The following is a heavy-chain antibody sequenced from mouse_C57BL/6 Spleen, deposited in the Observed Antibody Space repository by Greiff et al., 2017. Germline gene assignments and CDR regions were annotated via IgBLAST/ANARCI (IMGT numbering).Heavy chain of an antibody. V-gene: IGHV2-2*01. J-gene: IGHJ4*01. CDR2: IWSGGST. CDR3: ARRGDGYYPYYYAMDY. D-gene: IGHD2-3*01. Sequence: VKLVESGPGLVQPSQSLSITCTVSGFSLTSYGVHWVRQSPGKGLEWLGVIWSGGSTDYNAAFISRLSISKDNSKSQVFFKMNSLQADDTAIYYCARRGDGYYPYYYAMDYWGQGTSVTVSS. CDR1: GFSLTSYG.